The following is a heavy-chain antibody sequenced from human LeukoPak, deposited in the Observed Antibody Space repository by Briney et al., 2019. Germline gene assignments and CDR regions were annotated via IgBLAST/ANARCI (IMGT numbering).Heavy chain of an antibody. CDR2: IYYSGST. CDR1: GGSISSSSYY. J-gene: IGHJ4*02. CDR3: ARLGYSSGWYLLQEGYYFDY. D-gene: IGHD6-19*01. V-gene: IGHV4-39*01. Sequence: PSETLSLTCTVSGGSISSSSYYWGWIRQPPGKGLEWIGSIYYSGSTYYNPSLKSRVTISVDTSKNQISLKLSSVTAADTAVYYCARLGYSSGWYLLQEGYYFDYWGQGTLVTVSS.